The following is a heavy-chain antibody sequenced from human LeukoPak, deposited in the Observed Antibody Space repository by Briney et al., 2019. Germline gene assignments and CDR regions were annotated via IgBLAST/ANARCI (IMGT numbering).Heavy chain of an antibody. CDR3: ARGHDYGGNDHNWFDP. CDR1: GGTFSSYA. J-gene: IGHJ5*02. D-gene: IGHD4-23*01. CDR2: IIPIFGTA. Sequence: SVKVSCKASGGTFSSYAISWVLQAPGQGLVWMGRIIPIFGTANYAQKFQGRVTITTDESTSTAYMELSGLRSEDTAVYYCARGHDYGGNDHNWFDPWGQGTLVTVSS. V-gene: IGHV1-69*05.